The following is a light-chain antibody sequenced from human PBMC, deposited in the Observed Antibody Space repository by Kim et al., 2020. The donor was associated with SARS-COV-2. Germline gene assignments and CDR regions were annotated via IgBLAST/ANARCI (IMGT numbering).Light chain of an antibody. Sequence: STGDRVTITCRASQGISSYLAWYQQKPGKAPKLLIYAASTLQSGVPSRFSGRGSGTDFTLTISCLQSEDFATYYCQQYYSYPPMYTFGQGTKLEI. CDR3: QQYYSYPPMYT. CDR1: QGISSY. J-gene: IGKJ2*01. V-gene: IGKV1-8*01. CDR2: AAS.